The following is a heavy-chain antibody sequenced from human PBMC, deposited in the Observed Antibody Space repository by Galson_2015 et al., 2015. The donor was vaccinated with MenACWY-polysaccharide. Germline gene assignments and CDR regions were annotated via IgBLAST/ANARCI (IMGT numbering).Heavy chain of an antibody. CDR1: GFSFSTYW. J-gene: IGHJ5*02. Sequence: QRLSCAASGFSFSTYWLHWVRHAPGKGMVWVSRINADGSAKGYADSVRGRLTISRDNAKNTLYLEMNSLRAEDTAVYYCTKAGAKYCSGSSCYFNWFDPWGQGTLVTVSS. CDR3: TKAGAKYCSGSSCYFNWFDP. CDR2: INADGSAK. V-gene: IGHV3-74*01. D-gene: IGHD2-15*01.